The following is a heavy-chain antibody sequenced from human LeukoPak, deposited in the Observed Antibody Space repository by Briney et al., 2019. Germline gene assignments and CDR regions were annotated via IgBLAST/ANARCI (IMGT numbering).Heavy chain of an antibody. J-gene: IGHJ4*02. Sequence: PSETLSLTCTVSGGSISSSSYYWGWIRQPPGKGLEWIGSIYYSGSTYYNPSLKSRVTISVDTSKNQFPLKLSSVTAADTAVYYCARVTYCSGGSCYSFDYWGQGTLVTVSS. CDR2: IYYSGST. CDR1: GGSISSSSYY. V-gene: IGHV4-39*01. CDR3: ARVTYCSGGSCYSFDY. D-gene: IGHD2-15*01.